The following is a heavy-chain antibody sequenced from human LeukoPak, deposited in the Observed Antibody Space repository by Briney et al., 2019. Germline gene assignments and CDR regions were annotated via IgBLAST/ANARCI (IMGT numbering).Heavy chain of an antibody. CDR2: IYWDEDE. Sequence: SGPTLVNPTQTRTLTCTFSGFSFSTSGVGVGWIRQPPGKALEWLAVIYWDEDERYMPSLKSRLTINKDTSKNQVVLTMTNMDPVDTATYYCARSPYYDILTGSRGTFDYWGRGILVTVSS. CDR3: ARSPYYDILTGSRGTFDY. D-gene: IGHD3-9*01. J-gene: IGHJ4*02. CDR1: GFSFSTSGVG. V-gene: IGHV2-5*02.